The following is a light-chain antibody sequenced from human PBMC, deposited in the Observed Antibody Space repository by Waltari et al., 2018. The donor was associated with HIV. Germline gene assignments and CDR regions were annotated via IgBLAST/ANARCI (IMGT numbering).Light chain of an antibody. Sequence: SALTQPPSASGSLGQSVTISCTGSRSDIGAYAFVSWFQQHPHSAPKLLLYEVSRRPSTVSDRFSGSRSGNTAFLTVAGLQPDDEATYFCSSYGDSLKILFGGGTNVTIL. CDR3: SSYGDSLKIL. V-gene: IGLV2-8*01. CDR2: EVS. CDR1: RSDIGAYAF. J-gene: IGLJ3*02.